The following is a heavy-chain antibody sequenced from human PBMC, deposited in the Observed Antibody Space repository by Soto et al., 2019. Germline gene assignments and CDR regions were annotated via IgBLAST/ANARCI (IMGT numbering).Heavy chain of an antibody. CDR1: GLSCTGYY. D-gene: IGHD3-3*01. V-gene: IGHV1-2*02. CDR3: AREGTYDFWSGYYTGSYGMDV. Sequence: VSCTASGLSCTGYYIRWLRRAPVQGLECIGWINAHSGGTEYAQKFQGRVTMTRDTSISTAYMELSRLRSDDTAVYYCAREGTYDFWSGYYTGSYGMDVWGQGNTVNVS. CDR2: INAHSGGT. J-gene: IGHJ6*02.